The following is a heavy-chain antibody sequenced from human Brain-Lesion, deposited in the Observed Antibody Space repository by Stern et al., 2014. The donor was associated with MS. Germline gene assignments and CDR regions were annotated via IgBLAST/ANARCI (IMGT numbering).Heavy chain of an antibody. V-gene: IGHV4-39*01. D-gene: IGHD3-10*01. CDR3: AKLWLGELPESPFDY. CDR1: GGSISSSSYY. CDR2: IYYRGST. J-gene: IGHJ4*02. Sequence: VQLQESGPGLVKPSETLSLTCTVSGGSISSSSYYWGWIRQPPGKGLEWIGSIYYRGSTYYNPSLKSRVTISMDTSKNQFSLWLSSVTAADTAVYFCAKLWLGELPESPFDYWGQGTLVTVSS.